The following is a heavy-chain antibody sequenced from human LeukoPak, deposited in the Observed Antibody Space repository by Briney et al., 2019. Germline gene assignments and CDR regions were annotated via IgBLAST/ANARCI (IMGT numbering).Heavy chain of an antibody. V-gene: IGHV1-2*06. CDR1: GYTFTGYY. D-gene: IGHD2/OR15-2a*01. CDR3: ARDSNTDDAFHI. Sequence: ASVEVSCKASGYTFTGYYMHWVRQAPGQGLEWMGRINPNSGGTNYAQKFQGRVTMTRNTSISTAYMELSSLRSEDTAVYYCARDSNTDDAFHIWAQGTMVTVSS. J-gene: IGHJ3*02. CDR2: INPNSGGT.